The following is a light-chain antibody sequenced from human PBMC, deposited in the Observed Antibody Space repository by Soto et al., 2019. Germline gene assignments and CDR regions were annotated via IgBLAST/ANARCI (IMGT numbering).Light chain of an antibody. J-gene: IGLJ2*01. CDR3: CSFAVGAALV. CDR2: EGT. V-gene: IGLV2-23*01. CDR1: SSNVGTYDL. Sequence: QSALTQPASVSASPGQSITISCTGTSSNVGTYDLVSWYQHHPDKAPKLIIYEGTTRPSGISSRFSGSKSGNTASLTISGLQAEDDADYYCCSFAVGAALVFGGGTQLTVL.